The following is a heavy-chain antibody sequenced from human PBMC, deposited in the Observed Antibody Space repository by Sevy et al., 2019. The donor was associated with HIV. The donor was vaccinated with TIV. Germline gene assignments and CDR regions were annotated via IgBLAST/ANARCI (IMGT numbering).Heavy chain of an antibody. CDR2: IYPSGRT. CDR3: ASGALQHFDWRLEH. CDR1: GDSVRGGNSY. D-gene: IGHD3-9*01. Sequence: SETLSLTCTVFGDSVRGGNSYWSWIRQPVGKRLEWIGRIYPSGRTNYNPSLKSRISMSVDSSKNQFSLNLNSVTAADTALYYCASGALQHFDWRLEHWGQGILVTVSS. V-gene: IGHV4-61*02. J-gene: IGHJ1*01.